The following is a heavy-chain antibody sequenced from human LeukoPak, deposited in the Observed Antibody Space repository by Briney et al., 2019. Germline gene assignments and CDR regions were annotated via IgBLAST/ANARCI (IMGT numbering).Heavy chain of an antibody. D-gene: IGHD6-13*01. CDR1: GYTFTSYG. CDR3: ARVGYSSSWYLTRSGYYFDY. CDR2: ISAYNGNT. J-gene: IGHJ4*02. Sequence: ASVKVSCKASGYTFTSYGISWVRQAPGQGLEWMGWISAYNGNTNYAQKLQGRVTMTTGTSTSTAYMELRSLRSDDTAVYYCARVGYSSSWYLTRSGYYFDYWGQGTLVTVSS. V-gene: IGHV1-18*01.